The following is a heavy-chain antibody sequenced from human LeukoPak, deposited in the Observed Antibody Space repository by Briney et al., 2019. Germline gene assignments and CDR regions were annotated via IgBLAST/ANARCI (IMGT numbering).Heavy chain of an antibody. Sequence: SETLSLTCAVYGGSFSGYYWSWIRQPPGKGLEWIGEINHSGSTNYNPSLKSRVAISVDTSKNQLSLKLSSVTAADTAVYYCARGRKTMVRGVISSSSLYYYSYYMDAWGKGTTVTVSS. CDR2: INHSGST. V-gene: IGHV4-34*01. CDR3: ARGRKTMVRGVISSSSLYYYSYYMDA. CDR1: GGSFSGYY. D-gene: IGHD3-10*01. J-gene: IGHJ6*03.